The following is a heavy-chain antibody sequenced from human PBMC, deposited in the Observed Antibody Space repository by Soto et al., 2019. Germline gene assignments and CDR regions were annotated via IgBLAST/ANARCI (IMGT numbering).Heavy chain of an antibody. Sequence: LRLSCAASGFTFSSYGMHWVRQAPGKGLEWVAVISYDGSNKYYADSVKGRFTISRDNSKNTLYLQMNSLRAEDTAVYYCANIYSYYPFDYLGQGTLVTVSS. D-gene: IGHD1-26*01. CDR3: ANIYSYYPFDY. V-gene: IGHV3-30*18. CDR1: GFTFSSYG. CDR2: ISYDGSNK. J-gene: IGHJ4*02.